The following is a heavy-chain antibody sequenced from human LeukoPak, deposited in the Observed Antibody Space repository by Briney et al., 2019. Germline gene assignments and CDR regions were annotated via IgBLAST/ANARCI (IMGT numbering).Heavy chain of an antibody. D-gene: IGHD3-10*01. V-gene: IGHV3-74*01. CDR1: GGSFSGYY. J-gene: IGHJ4*02. CDR2: SNNDGSDT. Sequence: ETLSLTCAVYGGSFSGYYWSWIRQPPGKGLVWVSRSNNDGSDTIYADSVKGRFTTSRDNAKNTLYLEMNSLRAEDTAVYYCVRDWFGEYDWGQGTLVTVSS. CDR3: VRDWFGEYD.